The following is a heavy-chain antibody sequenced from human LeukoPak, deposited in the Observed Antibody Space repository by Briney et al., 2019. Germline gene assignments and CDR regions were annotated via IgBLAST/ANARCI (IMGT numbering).Heavy chain of an antibody. CDR1: GFTFSAYY. D-gene: IGHD2-2*01. J-gene: IGHJ6*03. V-gene: IGHV3-11*04. CDR2: ISSSGSTI. Sequence: GGSLRLSCAASGFTFSAYYMSWIRQAPGKGLEWVSYISSSGSTIYYADSVKGRFTISRDNAKNSLYLQMNSLGAEDTAVYYCARDMAVPAAKYYYYYMDVWGKGTTVTVSS. CDR3: ARDMAVPAAKYYYYYMDV.